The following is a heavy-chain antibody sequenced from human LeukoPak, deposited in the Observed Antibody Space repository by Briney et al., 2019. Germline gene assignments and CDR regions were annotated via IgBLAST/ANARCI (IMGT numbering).Heavy chain of an antibody. Sequence: GGSLRLSCVASGFTFSSYEMSWVRQAPGKGLEWISYIRRSGATENYADSVKGRFTISRDNAKDSLYLQMYSLRAEDTAVYYCVRGEQLNYFVYWGQGTLVTVSS. D-gene: IGHD1-26*01. CDR2: IRRSGATE. CDR3: VRGEQLNYFVY. J-gene: IGHJ4*02. V-gene: IGHV3-48*03. CDR1: GFTFSSYE.